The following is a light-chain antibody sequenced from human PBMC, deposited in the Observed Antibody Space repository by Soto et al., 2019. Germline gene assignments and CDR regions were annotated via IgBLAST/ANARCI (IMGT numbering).Light chain of an antibody. V-gene: IGKV1-5*03. CDR2: KAS. Sequence: DIQMTQSPSTLSASVGGRVTITCRASQSISSWLAWYQQKPGKAPKLLIYKASSLESGVPSRFSGSGSGTEFTLTISSLQPDDFATYDCQQYNSYSLTFGGGTKVEIK. CDR1: QSISSW. CDR3: QQYNSYSLT. J-gene: IGKJ4*01.